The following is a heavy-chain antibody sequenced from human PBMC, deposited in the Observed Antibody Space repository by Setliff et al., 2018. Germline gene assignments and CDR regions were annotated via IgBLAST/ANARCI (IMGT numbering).Heavy chain of an antibody. D-gene: IGHD1-26*01. Sequence: SETLSLTCTVSGGSISSGGYYWSWIRQHPGKGLEWIGYIYYSGSTYYNPSLKSRVTISVDTSKNQFSLKLSSVTAADTAVYYCARDRRIVGARHAFDIWGQGTMVSVSS. CDR2: IYYSGST. J-gene: IGHJ3*02. V-gene: IGHV4-31*03. CDR3: ARDRRIVGARHAFDI. CDR1: GGSISSGGYY.